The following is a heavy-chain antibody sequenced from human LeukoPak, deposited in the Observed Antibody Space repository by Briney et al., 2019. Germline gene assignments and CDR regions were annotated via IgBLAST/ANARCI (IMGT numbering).Heavy chain of an antibody. Sequence: PSETLSLTCTVSGGSISSSSYYWGWIRQPPGKGLEWIGSIYYSGSTYYNPSLKSRVTISVDTSKNQFSLKLSSVTAADTAVYYCARTSTYYDFWSGKLNWFDPWGQGTLATVSS. CDR3: ARTSTYYDFWSGKLNWFDP. CDR2: IYYSGST. CDR1: GGSISSSSYY. V-gene: IGHV4-39*01. J-gene: IGHJ5*02. D-gene: IGHD3-3*01.